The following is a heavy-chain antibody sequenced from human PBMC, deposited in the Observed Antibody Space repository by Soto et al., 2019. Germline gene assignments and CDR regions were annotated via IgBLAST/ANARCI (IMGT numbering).Heavy chain of an antibody. D-gene: IGHD2-8*01. CDR2: INPKSGGT. CDR1: GYSFTDYH. J-gene: IGHJ6*02. CDR3: ARGDSTDCSNGVCSFFYNHDMDV. Sequence: ASVKVSCKASGYSFTDYHIHWVRQAPGQGLEWLGRINPKSGGTSTAQKFQGWVTVTTDTSISTASMELTRLTSDDTAIYYCARGDSTDCSNGVCSFFYNHDMDVWGQGTTVTVSS. V-gene: IGHV1-2*04.